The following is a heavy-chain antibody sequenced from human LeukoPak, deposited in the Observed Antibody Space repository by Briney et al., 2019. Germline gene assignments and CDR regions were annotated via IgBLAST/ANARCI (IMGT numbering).Heavy chain of an antibody. CDR2: ISDGGSTT. CDR1: GFTFSSYW. CDR3: ARERGRGRDSPWFDY. Sequence: GGSLRLSCSASGFTFSSYWMHWVRQAPGKGLVWVSRISDGGSTTTYADSVKGRFTISRDNAKNTLDLQMTGLRAEDTAVYYCARERGRGRDSPWFDYWGQGTLVTVSS. D-gene: IGHD1-26*01. J-gene: IGHJ4*02. V-gene: IGHV3-74*01.